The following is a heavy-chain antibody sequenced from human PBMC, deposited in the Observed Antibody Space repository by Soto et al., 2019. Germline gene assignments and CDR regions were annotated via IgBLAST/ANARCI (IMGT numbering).Heavy chain of an antibody. Sequence: ASVKVSCKASGYTFTSYGISWVRQAPGQGLEWMGWISAYNGNTNYAQKLQGRVTMTTDTSTSTAYMELRSLRSDDTAVYYCARFGDYYDSSGYYGGFAFDIWCQGTIVTVSS. CDR2: ISAYNGNT. CDR3: ARFGDYYDSSGYYGGFAFDI. J-gene: IGHJ3*02. CDR1: GYTFTSYG. D-gene: IGHD3-22*01. V-gene: IGHV1-18*01.